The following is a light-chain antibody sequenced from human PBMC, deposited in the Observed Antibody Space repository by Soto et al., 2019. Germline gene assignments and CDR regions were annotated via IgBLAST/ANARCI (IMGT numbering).Light chain of an antibody. CDR1: QSVSNNY. V-gene: IGKV3-20*01. J-gene: IGKJ1*01. Sequence: EIVLTQSPGTLSLSPGEIATLSCRASQSVSNNYLAWYQQKPGQAPRLLIYGASNRATGIPDRFSGSGSGTEFTLTISSLQPDDFATYYCQHYNSYSEAFGQGTKVDIK. CDR3: QHYNSYSEA. CDR2: GAS.